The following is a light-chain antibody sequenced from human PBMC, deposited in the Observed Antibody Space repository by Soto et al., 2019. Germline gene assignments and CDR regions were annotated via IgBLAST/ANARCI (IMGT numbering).Light chain of an antibody. CDR2: DAS. Sequence: DIQMTQSPSTLSASVGDRVTITCRASQSISRSLAWYQQKPGKAPSLLIYDASSLESGVPSRFSGSGFGTEFTLTITNLQPADFATYYCQQYSDFLISFGPGTTVDFK. CDR1: QSISRS. CDR3: QQYSDFLIS. J-gene: IGKJ3*01. V-gene: IGKV1-5*01.